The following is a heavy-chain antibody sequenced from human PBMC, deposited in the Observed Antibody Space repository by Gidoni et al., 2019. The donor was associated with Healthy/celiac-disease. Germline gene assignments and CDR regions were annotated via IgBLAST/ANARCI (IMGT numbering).Heavy chain of an antibody. Sequence: QVQLVQSGAEVKKPGSSVKVSCKASGDPFSSYATSWVRQAPGQGREWMGGIIPTFGTANYAQKFQGRVTITADESTSTAYMELSSLRSEDTAVYYCARDHDSNYYYYGMDVWGQGTTVTVSS. CDR1: GDPFSSYA. V-gene: IGHV1-69*01. J-gene: IGHJ6*02. CDR2: IIPTFGTA. D-gene: IGHD3-3*01. CDR3: ARDHDSNYYYYGMDV.